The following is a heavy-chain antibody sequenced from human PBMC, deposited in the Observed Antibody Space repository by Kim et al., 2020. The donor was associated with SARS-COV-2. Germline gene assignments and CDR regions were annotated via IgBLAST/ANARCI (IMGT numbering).Heavy chain of an antibody. CDR2: YN. Sequence: YNEYAVSVKNRVMINPDTYKNQFSLQLNSVTPEDTAVYYCARDQSGFSCDYWGQGTLVTVPS. V-gene: IGHV6-1*01. D-gene: IGHD5-12*01. CDR3: ARDQSGFSCDY. J-gene: IGHJ4*02.